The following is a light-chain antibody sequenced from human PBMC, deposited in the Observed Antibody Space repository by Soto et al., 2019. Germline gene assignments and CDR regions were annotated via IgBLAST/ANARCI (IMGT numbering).Light chain of an antibody. J-gene: IGKJ4*01. CDR2: KAS. CDR3: QQYNNWPLT. V-gene: IGKV1-5*03. Sequence: DIQLTQSPSFLSASVGDRVTITCRASQTISSWLAWYQQKPGKAPKLLIYKASTLKSGVPSRFSGSGSGTEFTLTISSLQSEDFALYYCQQYNNWPLTLGGGTKVDIK. CDR1: QTISSW.